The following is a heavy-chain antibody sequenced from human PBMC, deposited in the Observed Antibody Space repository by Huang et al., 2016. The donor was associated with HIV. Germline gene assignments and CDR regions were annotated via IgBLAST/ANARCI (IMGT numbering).Heavy chain of an antibody. CDR2: IYYRGNT. V-gene: IGHV4-39*01. D-gene: IGHD6-19*01. CDR1: GGSISSSSYY. J-gene: IGHJ6*02. CDR3: ARHGRVAGHYYNNMDV. Sequence: LQLQESGPGLVKSSETLSLICTVSGGSISSSSYYWGWIRQPPGKGPEWIGSIYYRGNTYDNPPLKSRVTISVDTSKNQFSLKVNSVTAADTAVYYCARHGRVAGHYYNNMDVWGRGTTVTVSS.